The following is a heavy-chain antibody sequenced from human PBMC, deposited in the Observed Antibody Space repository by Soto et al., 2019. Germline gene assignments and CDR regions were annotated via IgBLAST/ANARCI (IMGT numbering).Heavy chain of an antibody. D-gene: IGHD3-22*01. CDR3: ARTFKYYDSRAVGGLDP. Sequence: QVQLVQSGAEMKKPGASVKVSCKASGYTFTSYDISWVRQATGQGLEWMGWMNPNSGNTGYAHKFQGRVTMTRNTHKSTAYMELSSLRSEDTAVYYCARTFKYYDSRAVGGLDPWGQGTLVTVSS. CDR2: MNPNSGNT. J-gene: IGHJ5*02. CDR1: GYTFTSYD. V-gene: IGHV1-8*01.